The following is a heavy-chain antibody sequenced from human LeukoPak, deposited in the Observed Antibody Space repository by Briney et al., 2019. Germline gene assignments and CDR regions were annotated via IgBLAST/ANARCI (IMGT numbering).Heavy chain of an antibody. CDR2: IIPIFGTA. CDR1: GGTFSSYA. D-gene: IGHD5/OR15-5a*01. J-gene: IGHJ4*02. CDR3: AREVSTLFDY. Sequence: SVKVSCKASGGTFSSYAISWVRQAPGQGLEWMGGIIPIFGTANYAQKFQGRVTITTDESTSTAYMELSSLRSDDTAVYYCAREVSTLFDYWGQGTLVTVSS. V-gene: IGHV1-69*05.